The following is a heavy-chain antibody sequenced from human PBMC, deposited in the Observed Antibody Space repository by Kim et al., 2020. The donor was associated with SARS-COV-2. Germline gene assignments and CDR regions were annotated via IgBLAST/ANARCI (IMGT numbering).Heavy chain of an antibody. D-gene: IGHD3-22*01. CDR1: GFTFSSYG. CDR2: ISYDGSNK. V-gene: IGHV3-30*18. Sequence: GGSLILSCAASGFTFSSYGMHWVRQAPGKGLEWVAVISYDGSNKYYADSVKGRFTISRDNSKNKNTLYLQMNSLRAEDTAVYYCAKGGLHYDSSGDYYYYSVMDVWGQGTTVTVSS. J-gene: IGHJ6*02. CDR3: AKGGLHYDSSGDYYYYSVMDV.